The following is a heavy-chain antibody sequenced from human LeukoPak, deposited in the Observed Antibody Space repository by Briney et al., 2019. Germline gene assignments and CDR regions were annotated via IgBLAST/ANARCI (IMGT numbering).Heavy chain of an antibody. D-gene: IGHD3-22*01. CDR1: GFTFSSYS. J-gene: IGHJ4*02. CDR2: ISSSSSYI. Sequence: GGFLRLSCAASGFTFSSYSMNWVRQAPGKGLEWVSSISSSSSYIYYADSVKGRFTISRDNAKNSLYLQMNSLRAEDTAVYYCASPLGDSSGYYYSWGQGTLVTVSS. CDR3: ASPLGDSSGYYYS. V-gene: IGHV3-21*01.